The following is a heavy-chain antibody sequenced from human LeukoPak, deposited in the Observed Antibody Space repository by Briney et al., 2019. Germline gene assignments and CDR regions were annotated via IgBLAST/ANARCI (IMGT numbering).Heavy chain of an antibody. CDR1: GYTFTGYY. Sequence: ASVKVSCKASGYTFTGYYMHWVRQAPGQGLEWMGWINPNSGGTNYAQKFQGWVTMTRDTSISTAYMELSRLRSDDTAVYYCARALYDYVWGSYRPSGAFDIWGQGTMVTVSS. J-gene: IGHJ3*02. V-gene: IGHV1-2*04. CDR3: ARALYDYVWGSYRPSGAFDI. CDR2: INPNSGGT. D-gene: IGHD3-16*02.